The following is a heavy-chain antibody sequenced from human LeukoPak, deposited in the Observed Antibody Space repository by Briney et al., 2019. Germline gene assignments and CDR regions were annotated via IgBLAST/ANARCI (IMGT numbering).Heavy chain of an antibody. CDR3: ARAPSEIGGYYPEYFRH. CDR2: TKSDGST. J-gene: IGHJ1*01. D-gene: IGHD3-22*01. V-gene: IGHV3-74*01. Sequence: GGSLRLSCAASGFTFGTHWMHWVRQAPGKGLVWVSRTKSDGSTNYADSVKGRFTISRDNAKNTVSLQMNSLRPEDTGVYYCARAPSEIGGYYPEYFRHWGQGTLVTVSS. CDR1: GFTFGTHW.